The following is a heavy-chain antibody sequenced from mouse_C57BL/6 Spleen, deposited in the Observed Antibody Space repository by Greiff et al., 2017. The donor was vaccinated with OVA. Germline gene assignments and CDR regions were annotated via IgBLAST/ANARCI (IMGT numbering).Heavy chain of an antibody. CDR1: GYSFTGYY. V-gene: IGHV1-42*01. CDR2: INPSTGGT. D-gene: IGHD2-4*01. J-gene: IGHJ4*01. CDR3: ARVLYYDYDFRAMDY. Sequence: EVKLVESGPELVKPGASVKISCKASGYSFTGYYMNWVKQSPEKSLEWIGEINPSTGGTTYNQKFKAKATLTVDKSSSTAYMQLKSLTSEDSAVYYCARVLYYDYDFRAMDYWGQGTSVTVSS.